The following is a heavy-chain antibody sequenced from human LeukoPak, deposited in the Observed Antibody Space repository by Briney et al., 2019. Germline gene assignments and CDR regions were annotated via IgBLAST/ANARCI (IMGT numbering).Heavy chain of an antibody. J-gene: IGHJ6*03. CDR1: GYTFTGYY. Sequence: ASVKVSCKASGYTFTGYYMNWVRQARGQGLGWRGWINPNTGGTNYAQKFQGRVTMTRDTSISTAYMELSRLRSDDTAVYYCARGIGGYYYYMDVWGKGTTVTVSS. CDR3: ARGIGGYYYYMDV. D-gene: IGHD3-10*01. V-gene: IGHV1-2*02. CDR2: INPNTGGT.